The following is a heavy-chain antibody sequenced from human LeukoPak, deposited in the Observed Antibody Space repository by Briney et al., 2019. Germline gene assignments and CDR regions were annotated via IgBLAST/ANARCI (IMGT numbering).Heavy chain of an antibody. CDR1: GGSISSHY. D-gene: IGHD6-13*01. CDR2: IYYSGST. J-gene: IGHJ5*02. V-gene: IGHV4-59*11. CDR3: AREISTWSSSWNWFDP. Sequence: SETLSLTCTVSGGSISSHYWSWIRQPPGKGLEWIGYIYYSGSTNYNPSLKSRVTISVDTSKNQFSLKLSSVTAADTAVYYCAREISTWSSSWNWFDPWGQGTLVTVSS.